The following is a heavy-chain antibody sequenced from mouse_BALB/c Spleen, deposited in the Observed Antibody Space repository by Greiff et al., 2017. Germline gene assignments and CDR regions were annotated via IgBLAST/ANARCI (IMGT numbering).Heavy chain of an antibody. CDR1: GYSITSGYY. CDR3: ARGGLGENYYAMDY. V-gene: IGHV3-6*02. Sequence: EVKLQESGPGLVKPSQSLSLTCSVTGYSITSGYYWNWIRQFPGNKLEWMGYISYDGSNNYNPSLKNRISITRDTSKNQFFLKLNSVTTEDTATYYCARGGLGENYYAMDYWGQGTSVTVSS. D-gene: IGHD3-3*01. J-gene: IGHJ4*01. CDR2: ISYDGSN.